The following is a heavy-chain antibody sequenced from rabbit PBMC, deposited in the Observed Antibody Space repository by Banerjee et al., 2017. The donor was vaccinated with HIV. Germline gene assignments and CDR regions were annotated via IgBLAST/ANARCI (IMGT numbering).Heavy chain of an antibody. Sequence: QSLEESGGALVTPGASLTLTCTASGFTISSTYWMWWVRQAPGKGLEWIACIVAGSSGSTYYANWAKGRFTISKTSSTTVTLQMASLTAADTATYFCTRDWAATNYLAYNLWGPGTLVTVS. CDR2: IVAGSSGST. J-gene: IGHJ4*01. CDR3: TRDWAATNYLAYNL. CDR1: GFTISSTYW. V-gene: IGHV1S40*01. D-gene: IGHD8-1*01.